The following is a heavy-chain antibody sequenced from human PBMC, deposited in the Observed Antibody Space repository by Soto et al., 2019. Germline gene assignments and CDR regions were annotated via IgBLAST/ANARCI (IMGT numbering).Heavy chain of an antibody. D-gene: IGHD3-10*01. V-gene: IGHV3-74*01. J-gene: IGHJ4*02. CDR2: IKSDENTT. Sequence: GGSLRLSCAASGFIFTDYWIHWVRQAPGKGLVWVSRIKSDENTTNYADSVWGRLTISRDNAKNTVYLQINSLRAEDTAVYYCARGARNYYYFDYWGQGTLVTVSS. CDR1: GFIFTDYW. CDR3: ARGARNYYYFDY.